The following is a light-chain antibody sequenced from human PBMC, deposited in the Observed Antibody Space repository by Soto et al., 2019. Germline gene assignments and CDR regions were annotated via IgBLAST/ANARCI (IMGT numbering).Light chain of an antibody. J-gene: IGKJ1*01. CDR3: QQYNSYSRT. Sequence: DIQMTQSPSTLPASVGDRVTITCRASQNIGSWLAWYQQKPGKAPKLLIYDASSLESGVPSRFSGSGSGTEFTLTISSLQPDDFATYYCQQYNSYSRTFGQGTKVDIK. V-gene: IGKV1-5*01. CDR1: QNIGSW. CDR2: DAS.